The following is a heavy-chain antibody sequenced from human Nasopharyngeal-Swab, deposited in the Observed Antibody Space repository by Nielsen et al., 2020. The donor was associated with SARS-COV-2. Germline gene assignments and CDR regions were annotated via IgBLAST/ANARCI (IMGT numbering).Heavy chain of an antibody. Sequence: SVKVSCKASGGTFGDYAISWVRQAPGQGLEWMGGIVPALGLPNYAQKFRGRVTISADRSTTTSYLELSSLRSEDTAIYYCAREGEYGAYDAPDYWGQGTLVTVSS. V-gene: IGHV1-69*10. J-gene: IGHJ4*02. CDR2: IVPALGLP. CDR1: GGTFGDYA. CDR3: AREGEYGAYDAPDY. D-gene: IGHD5-12*01.